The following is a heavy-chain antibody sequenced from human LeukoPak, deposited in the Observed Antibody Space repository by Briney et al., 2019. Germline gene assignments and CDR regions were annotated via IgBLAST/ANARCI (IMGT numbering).Heavy chain of an antibody. V-gene: IGHV4-59*11. D-gene: IGHD3-3*01. CDR2: IYYSGST. Sequence: SETLSLTCTVSGGSISSHYWSWIRQPPGKGLERIGYIYYSGSTNYNPSLRSRVTISVDTSKNQFSLKLSSVTAADTAVYYCARAAEFLEWLFFDPWGQGTLVTVSS. CDR1: GGSISSHY. J-gene: IGHJ5*02. CDR3: ARAAEFLEWLFFDP.